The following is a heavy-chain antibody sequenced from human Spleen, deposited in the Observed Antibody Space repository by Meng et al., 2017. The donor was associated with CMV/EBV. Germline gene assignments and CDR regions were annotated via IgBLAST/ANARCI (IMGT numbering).Heavy chain of an antibody. D-gene: IGHD2-15*01. CDR2: ISHGASS. Sequence: SETLSLTCTVSGDSISSYYRNWLRQTPRKGLEWIGYISHGASSSYSPSLKSRVSISVDTSKNQVSLKLSSVTAADTAVYYCARFDMDVEGYYGMDVWGQGTTVTVSS. CDR3: ARFDMDVEGYYGMDV. CDR1: GDSISSYY. V-gene: IGHV4-59*01. J-gene: IGHJ6*02.